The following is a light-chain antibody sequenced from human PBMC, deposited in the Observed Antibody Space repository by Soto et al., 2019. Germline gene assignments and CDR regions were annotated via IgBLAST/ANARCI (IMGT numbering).Light chain of an antibody. J-gene: IGLJ2*01. V-gene: IGLV1-44*01. CDR1: SSNIVSNT. CDR3: AAWDDSLNGRV. Sequence: QSVLPQPPSASGTPGQRFSFSCSGTSSNIVSNTVTWYSQFPGTAPKLLIYSNDQRPSGVPDRFSGSKSGTSASLAISGLQSEDEADYYCAAWDDSLNGRVFGGGTQLTVL. CDR2: SND.